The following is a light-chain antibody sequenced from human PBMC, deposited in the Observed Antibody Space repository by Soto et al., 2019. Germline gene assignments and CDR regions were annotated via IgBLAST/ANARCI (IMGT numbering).Light chain of an antibody. V-gene: IGLV3-9*01. CDR3: QVWESSTAV. CDR2: RDN. J-gene: IGLJ2*01. CDR1: KIGSKS. Sequence: SYELTQPLSVSVALGQTARITCGGNKIGSKSMHWYQQKPGQAPVLVIYRDNNRPSGIPERFSGSNSGNTATLTISRAHAGDEADYYCQVWESSTAVFGGGTKRTVL.